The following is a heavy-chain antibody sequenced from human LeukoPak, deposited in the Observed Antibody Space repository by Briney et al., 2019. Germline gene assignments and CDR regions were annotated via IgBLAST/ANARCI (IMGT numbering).Heavy chain of an antibody. V-gene: IGHV1-46*01. CDR2: INPSGGST. CDR1: GYTFTGYY. CDR3: ASSSVLFGFDY. D-gene: IGHD3-10*01. J-gene: IGHJ4*02. Sequence: GASVKVSCKTSGYTFTGYYIHWVRQAPGQGLEWMGIINPSGGSTSYAQKFQGRVTMTRDTSTSTVYMELSSLRSEDTAVYYCASSSVLFGFDYWGQGTLVTVSS.